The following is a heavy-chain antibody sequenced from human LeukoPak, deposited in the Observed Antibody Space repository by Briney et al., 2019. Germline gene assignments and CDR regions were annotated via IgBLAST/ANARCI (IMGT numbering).Heavy chain of an antibody. CDR2: IYYSGST. CDR1: GGSISSYY. CDR3: ARGTRYSYIFDY. D-gene: IGHD5-18*01. Sequence: PSETLSLTCTVSGGSISSYYWSWIRQPPGKGLEWIGYIYYSGSTNYNPSLKSRVTISIDTSKNQFSLKQSSVTAADTAVYYCARGTRYSYIFDYWGQGTLVTVSS. V-gene: IGHV4-59*01. J-gene: IGHJ4*02.